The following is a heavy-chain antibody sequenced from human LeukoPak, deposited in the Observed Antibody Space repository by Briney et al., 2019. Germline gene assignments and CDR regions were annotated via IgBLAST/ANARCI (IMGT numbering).Heavy chain of an antibody. CDR1: GFTFSSYW. D-gene: IGHD2-2*01. CDR2: IKQDGSDK. V-gene: IGHV3-7*03. CDR3: AKDGGYCTITSCSVAFDI. J-gene: IGHJ3*02. Sequence: GGSLRLSCAASGFTFSSYWMSWVRQAPGKGLEWVANIKQDGSDKYYVDSVKGRFTISRDNSKNTLYLQMNSLRAEDTAVYFCAKDGGYCTITSCSVAFDIWGQGTMVTVSS.